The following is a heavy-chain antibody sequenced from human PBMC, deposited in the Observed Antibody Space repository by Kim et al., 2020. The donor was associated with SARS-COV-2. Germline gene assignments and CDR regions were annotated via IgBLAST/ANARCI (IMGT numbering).Heavy chain of an antibody. V-gene: IGHV1-18*01. CDR1: GYTFTSYG. CDR2: ISAYNGNT. J-gene: IGHJ5*02. Sequence: ASVKVSCKASGYTFTSYGISWVRQAPGQGLEWMGWISAYNGNTNYAQKLQGRVTMTTDTSTSTAYMELRSLRSDDTAVYYCARASVFSGYYDSSGYSFDPWGQGTLVTVSS. D-gene: IGHD3-22*01. CDR3: ARASVFSGYYDSSGYSFDP.